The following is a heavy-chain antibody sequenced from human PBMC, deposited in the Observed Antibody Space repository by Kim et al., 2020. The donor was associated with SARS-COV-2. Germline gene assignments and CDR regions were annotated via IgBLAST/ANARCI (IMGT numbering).Heavy chain of an antibody. CDR3: ARDLTQRVVELDNWFDP. D-gene: IGHD2-21*01. Sequence: ASVKVSCKASGYTFTSYGISWVRQAPGQGLEWMGWISAYNGNTNYAQKLQGRVTMTTDTSTSTAYMELRSLRSDDTAVYYCARDLTQRVVELDNWFDPWGQGTLVTVSS. CDR2: ISAYNGNT. V-gene: IGHV1-18*01. CDR1: GYTFTSYG. J-gene: IGHJ5*02.